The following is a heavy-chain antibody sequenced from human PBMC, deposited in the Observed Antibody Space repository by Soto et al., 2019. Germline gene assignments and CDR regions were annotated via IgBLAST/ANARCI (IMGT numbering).Heavy chain of an antibody. D-gene: IGHD1-1*01. J-gene: IGHJ4*02. Sequence: TGRFLRLSCAASGFTISNFWMHWIRQAQGKGLVWLSHINADGSSIRYADSVRGRLTISRDNAKNTLLLQMSSLTAEDTAVYFCARDRLNNAYNTFFDYWGQGTLVTVSS. V-gene: IGHV3-74*01. CDR1: GFTISNFW. CDR2: INADGSSI. CDR3: ARDRLNNAYNTFFDY.